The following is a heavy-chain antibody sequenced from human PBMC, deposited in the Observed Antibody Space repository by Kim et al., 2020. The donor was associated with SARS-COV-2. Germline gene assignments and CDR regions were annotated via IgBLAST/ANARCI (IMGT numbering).Heavy chain of an antibody. CDR3: ARLGGGYDYVWGSYRYRPRSLVDY. D-gene: IGHD3-16*02. Sequence: SETLSLTCAVYGGSFSGYYWSWIRQPPGKGLEWIGEINHSGSTNYNPSLKSRVTISVDTSKNQFSLKLSSVTAADTAVYYCARLGGGYDYVWGSYRYRPRSLVDYWGQGTLVTVSS. J-gene: IGHJ4*02. CDR1: GGSFSGYY. V-gene: IGHV4-34*01. CDR2: INHSGST.